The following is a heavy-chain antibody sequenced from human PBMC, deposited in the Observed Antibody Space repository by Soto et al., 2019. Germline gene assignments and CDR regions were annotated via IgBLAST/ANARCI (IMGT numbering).Heavy chain of an antibody. J-gene: IGHJ6*02. Sequence: ASVKISCKASGYTFTGYYMHWVRQAPGQGLEWMGWINPNSGGTNYAQKFQGWVTMTRDTSISTAYMELSRLRSDDTAVYYCAREVGDEVPIHYYYGMDVWGQGTTVTVSS. CDR3: AREVGDEVPIHYYYGMDV. CDR1: GYTFTGYY. CDR2: INPNSGGT. D-gene: IGHD1-1*01. V-gene: IGHV1-2*04.